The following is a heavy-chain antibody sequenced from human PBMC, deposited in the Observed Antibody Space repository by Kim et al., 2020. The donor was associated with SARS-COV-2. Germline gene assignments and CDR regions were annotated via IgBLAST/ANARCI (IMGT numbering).Heavy chain of an antibody. J-gene: IGHJ5*02. D-gene: IGHD6-6*01. V-gene: IGHV4-39*01. CDR2: IYYSGST. CDR3: ARAPKRTLYSSSEFDP. CDR1: GGSISSSSYY. Sequence: SETLSLTCTVSGGSISSSSYYWGWIRQPPGKGLEWIGSIYYSGSTYYNPSLKSRVTISVDTSKNQFSLKLSSVTAADTAVYYCARAPKRTLYSSSEFDPWGQGTLVTVSS.